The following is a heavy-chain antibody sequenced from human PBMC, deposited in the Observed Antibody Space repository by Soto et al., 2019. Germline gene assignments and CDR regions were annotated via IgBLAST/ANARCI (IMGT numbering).Heavy chain of an antibody. V-gene: IGHV3-73*02. D-gene: IGHD6-13*01. CDR1: GFTFSGSA. CDR3: TRHEGDSSSWYYYYYGMDV. J-gene: IGHJ6*02. CDR2: IRSKANSYAT. Sequence: EVQLVESGGGLVQPGGSLKISCAASGFTFSGSAMHWVRQASGKGLEWVGRIRSKANSYATAYAASVKGRFTISRDDSKNTAYLQMNSLKTEDTAVYYCTRHEGDSSSWYYYYYGMDVWGQGTTVTVSS.